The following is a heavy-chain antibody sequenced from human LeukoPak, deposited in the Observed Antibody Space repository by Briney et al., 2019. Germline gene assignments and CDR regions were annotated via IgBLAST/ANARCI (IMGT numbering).Heavy chain of an antibody. CDR3: PRDGSGYDF. Sequence: ASVKVSCKASGYIFTGYYMHWVRQAPGQGLEWMGWINPNSGGTNYAQKFQGRVTMTRDTSVSTAYMELSRLRSDDTAVYCCPRDGSGYDFWGQGTLVTVSS. J-gene: IGHJ4*02. CDR2: INPNSGGT. CDR1: GYIFTGYY. D-gene: IGHD5-12*01. V-gene: IGHV1-2*02.